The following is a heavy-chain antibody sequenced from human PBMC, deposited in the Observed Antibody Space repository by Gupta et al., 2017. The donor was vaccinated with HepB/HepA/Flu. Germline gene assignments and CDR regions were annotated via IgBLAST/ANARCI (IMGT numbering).Heavy chain of an antibody. CDR1: GGSVSSGSYY. CDR3: AREGVFVAGPHASGYSLYYYYYMDV. V-gene: IGHV4-61*01. CDR2: IYYSGST. J-gene: IGHJ6*03. D-gene: IGHD3-3*01. Sequence: QVQLQESGPGLVKPSETLSLTCTVSGGSVSSGSYYWSWIRQPPGKGLEWIGYIYYSGSTNYNPSLKSRVTISVDTSKNQFSLKLSSVTAADTAVYYCAREGVFVAGPHASGYSLYYYYYMDVWGKGTTVTVSS.